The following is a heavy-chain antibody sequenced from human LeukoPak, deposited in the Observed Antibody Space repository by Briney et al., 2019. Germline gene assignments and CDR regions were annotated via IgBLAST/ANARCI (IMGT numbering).Heavy chain of an antibody. J-gene: IGHJ4*02. CDR1: GFSFSNSW. CDR3: ARAVGAHEVFDY. V-gene: IGHV3-7*01. D-gene: IGHD1-26*01. Sequence: GGSLRLSCAVSGFSFSNSWMSWVRQAPGKGLEWVANINQDGTQTYYVDSVKGRFTISRDNAKNSLYLQMNSVRAEDTAVYFCARAVGAHEVFDYWGQGTPVTVSS. CDR2: INQDGTQT.